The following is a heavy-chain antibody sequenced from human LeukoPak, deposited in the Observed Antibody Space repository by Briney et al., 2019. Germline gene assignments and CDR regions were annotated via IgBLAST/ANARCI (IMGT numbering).Heavy chain of an antibody. J-gene: IGHJ3*01. V-gene: IGHV3-7*01. CDR1: GFTFSSYA. Sequence: GGSLRLSCAASGFTFSSYAMTWVRQAPGKGLERVANIKHDGSQQYYGDSVKGRFTISRDNAKNSLYLQLNSLRAEDSAVYYCAREVPGAMNAFDVWGRGTMLTVSS. CDR2: IKHDGSQQ. CDR3: AREVPGAMNAFDV. D-gene: IGHD2-2*01.